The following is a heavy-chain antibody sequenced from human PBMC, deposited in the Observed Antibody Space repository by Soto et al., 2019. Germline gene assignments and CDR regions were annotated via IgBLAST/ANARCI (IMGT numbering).Heavy chain of an antibody. CDR2: IWYDGSNK. CDR1: GFTFSSYG. V-gene: IGHV3-33*01. D-gene: IGHD6-13*01. CDR3: ASCIAAKFYYYYGMDV. J-gene: IGHJ6*02. Sequence: QVQLVESGGGVVQPGRSLRLSCAASGFTFSSYGMHWVRQAPGKGLEWVAVIWYDGSNKYYADSVKGRFTISRDNSKNTLYLQMNSLRAEDTAVYYCASCIAAKFYYYYGMDVWGQGTTVTVSS.